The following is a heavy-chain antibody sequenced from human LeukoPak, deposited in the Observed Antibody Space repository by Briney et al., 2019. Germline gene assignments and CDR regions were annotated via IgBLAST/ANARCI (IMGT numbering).Heavy chain of an antibody. Sequence: SDTLSLTDTVSGGSISSVGYYWSWIRQHPGKGLEWIGYIYYSGSTYYSPSLKSRLTISVDTSKNQFSLKLSSVTAADTAVYYCARVDFWSGNDYWGQGTLVTVSS. V-gene: IGHV4-31*03. CDR2: IYYSGST. CDR3: ARVDFWSGNDY. D-gene: IGHD3-3*01. CDR1: GGSISSVGYY. J-gene: IGHJ4*02.